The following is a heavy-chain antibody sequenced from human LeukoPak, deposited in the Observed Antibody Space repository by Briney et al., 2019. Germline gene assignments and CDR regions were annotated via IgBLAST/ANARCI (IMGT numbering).Heavy chain of an antibody. CDR3: AKGGDSSGYYYYFDH. CDR2: IRYDGSNK. D-gene: IGHD3-22*01. Sequence: PGGSLRLSCAASGFTFSSYGMHWVRQAPGKGLEWVEFIRYDGSNKYYADSVKGRFTISRDNSKNTVYLQMNSLRAEDTAVYYCAKGGDSSGYYYYFDHWGQGTLVTVSS. V-gene: IGHV3-30*02. CDR1: GFTFSSYG. J-gene: IGHJ4*02.